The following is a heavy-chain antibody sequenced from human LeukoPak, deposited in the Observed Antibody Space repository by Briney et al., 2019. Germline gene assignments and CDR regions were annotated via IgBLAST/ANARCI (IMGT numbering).Heavy chain of an antibody. Sequence: GSLRLSCAASGFTFSSYAMSWVRQAPGKGLEWVSAISGSGGSTYYADSVKGRFTISRDNSKNTPYLQMNSLRAEDTAVYYCAKESPYWGGAGKYYFDYWGQGTLVTVSS. D-gene: IGHD7-27*01. V-gene: IGHV3-23*01. CDR2: ISGSGGST. CDR3: AKESPYWGGAGKYYFDY. J-gene: IGHJ4*02. CDR1: GFTFSSYA.